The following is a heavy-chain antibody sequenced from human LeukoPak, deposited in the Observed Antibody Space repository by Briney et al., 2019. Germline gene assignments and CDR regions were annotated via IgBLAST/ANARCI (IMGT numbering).Heavy chain of an antibody. D-gene: IGHD1-7*01. CDR1: GFTFSSYT. CDR2: IGISSNKI. V-gene: IGHV3-21*01. J-gene: IGHJ4*02. Sequence: GGSLRLSCAASGFTFSSYTMNWVRQAPGKGLEWVSSIGISSNKIYYADSVKGRFIISRDNAKNSLYLQMNSLRAEDTAVYYCARDITGTNLFDYWGQGTLVTVSS. CDR3: ARDITGTNLFDY.